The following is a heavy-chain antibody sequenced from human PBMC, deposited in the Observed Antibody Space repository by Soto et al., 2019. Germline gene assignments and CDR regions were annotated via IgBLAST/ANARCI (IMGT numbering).Heavy chain of an antibody. V-gene: IGHV1-46*01. CDR2: INPSTGAA. J-gene: IGHJ4*02. D-gene: IGHD6-13*01. Sequence: ASVKVSCKASGGTFSSYAISWVRQVPGQGLEWMGEINPSTGAAGYEQTFQGRITMTRDTSTSTVYMVLSSLRSADTAVYYCARIAGPGLTYFDFWGQGTPVTVSS. CDR3: ARIAGPGLTYFDF. CDR1: GGTFSSYA.